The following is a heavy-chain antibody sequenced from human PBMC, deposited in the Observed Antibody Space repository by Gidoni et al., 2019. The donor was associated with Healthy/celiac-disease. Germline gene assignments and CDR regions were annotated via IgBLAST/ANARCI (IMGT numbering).Heavy chain of an antibody. D-gene: IGHD5-12*01. CDR3: ARDQVADGYNLFDY. V-gene: IGHV3-66*01. CDR1: GFTVSSNY. J-gene: IGHJ4*02. Sequence: EVQLVESGGGLVQPGGSLRLSCAASGFTVSSNYMSWVRQAPGKGLEWVSVIYSGGSTYYADSVKCRFTISRDNSKNTLYLQMNSLRAEDTAVYYCARDQVADGYNLFDYWGQGTLVTVSS. CDR2: IYSGGST.